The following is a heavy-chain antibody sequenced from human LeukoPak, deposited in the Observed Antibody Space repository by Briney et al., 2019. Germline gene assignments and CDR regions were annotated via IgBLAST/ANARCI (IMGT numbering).Heavy chain of an antibody. CDR3: ARSLMARGVTEYYFDY. CDR2: IYYSGST. J-gene: IGHJ4*02. D-gene: IGHD3-10*01. CDR1: GGSISSYY. V-gene: IGHV4-59*08. Sequence: SETLSLTCTVSGGSISSYYWSWIRQPPGKGLEWIGYIYYSGSTNYNPSLKSRVTISVDTSKNQFSLKLSSVTAADTAVYYCARSLMARGVTEYYFDYWGQGTLVTVSS.